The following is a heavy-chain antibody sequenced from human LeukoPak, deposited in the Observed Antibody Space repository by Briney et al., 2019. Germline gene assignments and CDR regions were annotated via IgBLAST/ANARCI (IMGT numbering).Heavy chain of an antibody. CDR3: ARDHGSGSYSDY. CDR1: GFTFSSYA. D-gene: IGHD1-26*01. V-gene: IGHV3-64*01. J-gene: IGHJ4*02. Sequence: PGGSLRLSCAASGFTFSSYAMHWVRQAPGKGLEYVSGISTNGGSTSYANSVKGRFTISRDNSKNTLYLQMGSLRAEDMAVYYCARDHGSGSYSDYWGQGTLVTVSS. CDR2: ISTNGGST.